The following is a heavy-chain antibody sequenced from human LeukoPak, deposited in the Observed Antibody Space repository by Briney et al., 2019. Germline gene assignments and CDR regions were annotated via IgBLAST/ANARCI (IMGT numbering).Heavy chain of an antibody. CDR2: VYSRGST. Sequence: SETLSLTCTVSGGSISSSSFYWGWIRQPPGKGLEWVGSVYSRGSTYYTPSLKSRVTISIDTSKNQFSLRLTPVTATDTAVYYCARDDFWTGYYTFAYWSQGTLVTVSS. J-gene: IGHJ4*02. CDR3: ARDDFWTGYYTFAY. D-gene: IGHD3/OR15-3a*01. CDR1: GGSISSSSFY. V-gene: IGHV4-39*07.